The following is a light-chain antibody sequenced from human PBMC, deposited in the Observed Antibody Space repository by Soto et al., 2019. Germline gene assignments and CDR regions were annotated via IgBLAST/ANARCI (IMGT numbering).Light chain of an antibody. CDR2: DAS. Sequence: DSQMTQSPSTLSASVGDRVSIACRASQSISSSLAWYQQKPGKAPKLLIYDASSLESGAPSRFSGSGSGTEFTLSINSLQPQDFATYYCQQYHRYSWTFGQGTKVDIK. CDR3: QQYHRYSWT. CDR1: QSISSS. J-gene: IGKJ1*01. V-gene: IGKV1-5*01.